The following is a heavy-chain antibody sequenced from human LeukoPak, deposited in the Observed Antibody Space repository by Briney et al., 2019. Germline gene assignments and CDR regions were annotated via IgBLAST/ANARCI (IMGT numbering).Heavy chain of an antibody. J-gene: IGHJ5*02. CDR3: ARERYWFDP. CDR1: GGSISSGSYY. Sequence: PSETLSLTCTVSGGSISSGSYYWSWIRQPAGMGLEWIGRIYTSGSTNYNPSLKSRVTISVDTSKNQFSLKLSSVTAADTAVYYCARERYWFDPWGPGTLVTVSS. V-gene: IGHV4-61*02. CDR2: IYTSGST.